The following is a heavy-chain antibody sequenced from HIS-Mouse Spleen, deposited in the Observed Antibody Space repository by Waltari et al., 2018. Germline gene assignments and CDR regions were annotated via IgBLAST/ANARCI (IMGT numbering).Heavy chain of an antibody. CDR2: IYYSGGT. CDR1: GGSISSSSYY. CDR3: AREIPYSSSWYDWYFDL. D-gene: IGHD6-13*01. J-gene: IGHJ2*01. V-gene: IGHV4-39*07. Sequence: QLQLQESGPGLVKPSETLSLTCTVSGGSISSSSYYWGWIRQPPGKGLEGSGSIYYSGGTYYNPSLKSRVTISVDTSKNQFSLKLSSVTAADTAVYYCAREIPYSSSWYDWYFDLWGRGTLVTVSS.